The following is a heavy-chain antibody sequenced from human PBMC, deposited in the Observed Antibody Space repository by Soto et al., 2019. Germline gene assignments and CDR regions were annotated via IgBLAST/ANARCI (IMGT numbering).Heavy chain of an antibody. CDR3: ARLPALIISGYDYLGTTHRFDP. CDR2: INAGNGNT. D-gene: IGHD5-12*01. J-gene: IGHJ5*02. V-gene: IGHV1-3*01. Sequence: ASVKVSCKASGYTFTSYAMHWVRQAPGQRLEWMGWINAGNGNTKYSQKFQGRVTITRDTSTSTAYMELRSLRSDDTAVYYCARLPALIISGYDYLGTTHRFDPWGQGTLVTVSS. CDR1: GYTFTSYA.